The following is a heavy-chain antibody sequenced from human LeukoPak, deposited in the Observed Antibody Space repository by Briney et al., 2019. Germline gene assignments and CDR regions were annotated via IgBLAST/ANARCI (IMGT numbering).Heavy chain of an antibody. Sequence: GRSLRLSCTASGFTFGDCAMSWVRQAPGKGLEWVGFIRSKAYGGTTEYAASVKGRFTISRDDSKSIAYLQMNSLKTEDTAVYYCTREPGYYYDSSGPADDAFDIWGQGTMVTVSS. CDR3: TREPGYYYDSSGPADDAFDI. CDR2: IRSKAYGGTT. V-gene: IGHV3-49*04. D-gene: IGHD3-22*01. J-gene: IGHJ3*02. CDR1: GFTFGDCA.